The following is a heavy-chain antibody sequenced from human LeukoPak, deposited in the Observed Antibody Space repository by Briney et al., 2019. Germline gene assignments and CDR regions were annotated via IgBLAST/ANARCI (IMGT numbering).Heavy chain of an antibody. D-gene: IGHD3-3*01. Sequence: ASVEVSCKASGYTFTSYGISWVRQAPGQGLEWMGWISAYNGNTNYAQKLQGRVTMTTDTSTSTAYMELRSLRSDDTAVYYCAREVVTTDSYYYYYYMDVWGKGTTVTVSS. CDR1: GYTFTSYG. V-gene: IGHV1-18*01. CDR3: AREVVTTDSYYYYYYMDV. J-gene: IGHJ6*03. CDR2: ISAYNGNT.